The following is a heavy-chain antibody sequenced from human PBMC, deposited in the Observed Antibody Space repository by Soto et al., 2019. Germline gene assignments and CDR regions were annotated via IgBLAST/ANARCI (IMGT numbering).Heavy chain of an antibody. CDR1: GFACSSHW. CDR3: VRDHVTPGLYFDK. Sequence: GGSLRLSCSASGFACSSHWMTWVRQTPGKGLEWVANISPEGSTKYYVDSAKGRFTISRDNAKNLLYLQMNSLTVGDTAVYSCVRDHVTPGLYFDKWGQGTLVTVSS. V-gene: IGHV3-7*01. CDR2: ISPEGSTK. D-gene: IGHD2-8*02. J-gene: IGHJ4*02.